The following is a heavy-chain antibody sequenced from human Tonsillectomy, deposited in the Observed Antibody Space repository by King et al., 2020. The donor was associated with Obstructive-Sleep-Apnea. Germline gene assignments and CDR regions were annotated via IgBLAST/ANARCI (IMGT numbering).Heavy chain of an antibody. CDR3: ERGKVGSSGWPNWFDP. D-gene: IGHD6-19*01. V-gene: IGHV1-46*01. J-gene: IGHJ5*02. Sequence: QLVQSGAEVKKPGASVKVSCKASGYTFTSYNMHWVRQAPGQGLEWMGIINPSGGSTSYAQKFQGRVTMTRDTSTSTVCMELSSLRSEDTAVYYCERGKVGSSGWPNWFDPWGQGTLVTVSS. CDR1: GYTFTSYN. CDR2: INPSGGST.